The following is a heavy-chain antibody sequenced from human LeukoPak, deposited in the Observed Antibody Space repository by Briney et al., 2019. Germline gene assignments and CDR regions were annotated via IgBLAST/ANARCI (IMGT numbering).Heavy chain of an antibody. CDR3: VRVASRAFDY. Sequence: PGGSLRLSRAASRFTVSSNYMSWVRQAPGKGLEWVSIIYTCTTTYYADSVKGRFTISRDNSKNTLYLQMSSLRAEDTAVYYCVRVASRAFDYWGQGTLVTVSP. V-gene: IGHV3-66*01. CDR2: IYTCTTT. J-gene: IGHJ4*02. CDR1: RFTVSSNY.